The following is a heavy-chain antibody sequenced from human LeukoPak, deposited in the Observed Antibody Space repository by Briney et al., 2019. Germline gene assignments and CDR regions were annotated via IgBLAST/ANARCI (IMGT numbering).Heavy chain of an antibody. D-gene: IGHD1-26*01. CDR3: AKGGANGGFDY. CDR2: ISGSGGNT. V-gene: IGHV3-23*01. CDR1: GFTFSNYV. Sequence: GGSLRLSCAASGFTFSNYVMTWVRQAPGKGLEWVSAISGSGGNTYYADSVKGRFTISRDNSKNTLYLQMNSLRVEDTAVYYCAKGGANGGFDYWGQGTLVTVSS. J-gene: IGHJ4*02.